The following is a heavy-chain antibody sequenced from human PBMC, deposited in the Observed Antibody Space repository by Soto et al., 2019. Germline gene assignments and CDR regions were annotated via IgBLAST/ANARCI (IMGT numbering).Heavy chain of an antibody. D-gene: IGHD7-27*01. V-gene: IGHV4-30-4*01. CDR2: IYKSATT. CDR1: GDSISNLDYS. CDR3: ARGRYCLTGRGFPNWFDS. Sequence: PSETLSLTCSVSGDSISNLDYSWAWIRQPPGQALEYIGYIYKSATTYYGPSFESRVAISVDTSKSHFSLNVTSVTAADTAVYFCARGRYCLTGRGFPNWFDSWGQGALVTVPS. J-gene: IGHJ5*01.